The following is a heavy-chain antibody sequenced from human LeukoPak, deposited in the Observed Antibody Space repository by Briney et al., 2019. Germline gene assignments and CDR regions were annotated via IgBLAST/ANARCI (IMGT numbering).Heavy chain of an antibody. Sequence: PSGTLSLTCAVSGGSISSSNWWSWVRQPPGKGLEWIGEIYHSGSTNYNPSLKSRVTISVDKSKNQFSLKPSSVTAADTAVYYCAVPGIAVAGTGAFDIWGQGTMVTVSS. CDR1: GGSISSSNW. J-gene: IGHJ3*02. D-gene: IGHD6-19*01. CDR3: AVPGIAVAGTGAFDI. CDR2: IYHSGST. V-gene: IGHV4-4*02.